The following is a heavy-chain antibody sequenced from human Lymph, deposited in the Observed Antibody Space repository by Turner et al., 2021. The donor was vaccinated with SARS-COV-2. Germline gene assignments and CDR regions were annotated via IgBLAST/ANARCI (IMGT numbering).Heavy chain of an antibody. CDR3: ATVLCTGSSCYYYGMDV. Sequence: QVQLVQSGAEVKKPGASVKVSCKVSGYTLTELSMHWVRQAPGKGLEWMGGVDPEDGEIIYAQKVQGRVTMTEDTSTDTAYMELSSLRSEDTAVYYCATVLCTGSSCYYYGMDVWGQGTTVTVSS. J-gene: IGHJ6*02. D-gene: IGHD2-15*01. V-gene: IGHV1-24*01. CDR1: GYTLTELS. CDR2: VDPEDGEI.